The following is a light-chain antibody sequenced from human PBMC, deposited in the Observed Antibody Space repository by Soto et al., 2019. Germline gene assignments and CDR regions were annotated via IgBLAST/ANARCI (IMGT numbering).Light chain of an antibody. V-gene: IGLV2-14*01. CDR3: SSYTSTNSWV. CDR1: SSDVGGYNY. J-gene: IGLJ3*02. Sequence: QSALTQYASVSGSPGQSITISCTGTSSDVGGYNYVSWYQQHRGKAPKLIIYDVSNRPSGVSTRFSGSKSGNTASLTISGLQAEDEADYSCSSYTSTNSWVFGGGTKLTVL. CDR2: DVS.